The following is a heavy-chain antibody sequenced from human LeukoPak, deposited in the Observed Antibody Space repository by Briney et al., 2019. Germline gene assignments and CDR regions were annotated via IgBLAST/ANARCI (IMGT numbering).Heavy chain of an antibody. J-gene: IGHJ4*02. D-gene: IGHD3-22*01. Sequence: PSETLSLTCTVSGGSISSSSYYWGWIRHPPGKGLEWIGSIYYSGSTYYNPSLKSRVTISVDTSKNQFSLKLSSVTAADTAVYYCAGVPSTMIVADYWGQGTLVTVSS. CDR1: GGSISSSSYY. V-gene: IGHV4-39*07. CDR3: AGVPSTMIVADY. CDR2: IYYSGST.